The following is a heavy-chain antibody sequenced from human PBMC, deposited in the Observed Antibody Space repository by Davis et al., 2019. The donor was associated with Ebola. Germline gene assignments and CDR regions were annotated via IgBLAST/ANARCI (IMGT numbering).Heavy chain of an antibody. Sequence: MPSDTLSPTFTPLGSPTTNYYWSWSRQPPGKGLDWIGSISYSVNTNYNPSLKSRVTISIDSPQNQFSVKLSSVTAADTAVYYCARGKVISPEGAKTVDYWGQGTLVSVSS. J-gene: IGHJ4*02. CDR2: ISYSVNT. V-gene: IGHV4-59*01. D-gene: IGHD1-14*01. CDR3: ARGKVISPEGAKTVDY. CDR1: GSPTTNYY.